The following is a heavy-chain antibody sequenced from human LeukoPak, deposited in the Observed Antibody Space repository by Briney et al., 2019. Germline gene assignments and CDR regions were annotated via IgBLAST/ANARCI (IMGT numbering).Heavy chain of an antibody. J-gene: IGHJ5*02. CDR1: GFTFSNYA. D-gene: IGHD2-15*01. CDR3: AKAVNGVVARDWFDP. V-gene: IGHV3-23*01. CDR2: ISGSGGNT. Sequence: GGSLRLSCAASGFTFSNYAMSWVRQAPGKGLEWVSAISGSGGNTYYADSVKGRFTISRDNSKNTLYLQMNSLRAEDTAVYYCAKAVNGVVARDWFDPWGQGTLVTVSS.